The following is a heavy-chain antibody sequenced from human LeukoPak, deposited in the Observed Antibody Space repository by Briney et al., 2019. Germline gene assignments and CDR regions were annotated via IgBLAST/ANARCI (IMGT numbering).Heavy chain of an antibody. J-gene: IGHJ4*02. V-gene: IGHV5-10-1*01. CDR2: IDPSDSYT. Sequence: GRIDPSDSYTNYSPSFQGHVTISADKSISTAYLQWSSLKASDTAMYYCARPGTGYSYDYWGQGTLVTVSS. D-gene: IGHD5-18*01. CDR3: ARPGTGYSYDY.